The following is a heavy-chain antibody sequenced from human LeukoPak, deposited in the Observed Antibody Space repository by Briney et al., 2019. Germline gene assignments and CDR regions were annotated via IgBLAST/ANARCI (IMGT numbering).Heavy chain of an antibody. CDR2: INPNSGDT. CDR3: ARDFSSIWYSPFY. V-gene: IGHV1-2*02. J-gene: IGHJ4*02. CDR1: GYTFTGYY. Sequence: ASVKVSCKASGYTFTGYYMHWVRQAPGQGLGWMGWINPNSGDTNYAQKFQGRVTMTRDTSISTAYVELSRLRSDDTAVYYCARDFSSIWYSPFYWGQGTLVTVSS. D-gene: IGHD6-13*01.